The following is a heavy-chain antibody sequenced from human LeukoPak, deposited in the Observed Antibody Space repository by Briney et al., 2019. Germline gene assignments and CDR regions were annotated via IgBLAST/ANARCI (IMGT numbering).Heavy chain of an antibody. J-gene: IGHJ4*02. CDR1: GFTLTSHW. D-gene: IGHD4-23*01. CDR2: IKQDGRER. Sequence: GGSLRLSCAASGFTLTSHWMNWVRQAPGKGLEWVANIKQDGRERYYVDSVEGRFTISRDNAKNSLYLQMNSLRAEDTAVYCCGRGLRWVDYWGQGTLVTVSS. CDR3: GRGLRWVDY. V-gene: IGHV3-7*01.